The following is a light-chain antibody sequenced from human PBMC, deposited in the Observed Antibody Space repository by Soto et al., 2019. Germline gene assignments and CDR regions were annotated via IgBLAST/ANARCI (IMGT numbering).Light chain of an antibody. CDR1: SSDVGGYNY. J-gene: IGLJ1*01. V-gene: IGLV2-8*01. CDR2: EVS. Sequence: QSALTQPPSASGSPGQSVTISCTGTSSDVGGYNYVSWYQQHPGKAPKLMIYEVSKRPSGVPDRFSGSTSGNTASLTVSGLQAEDEADYYCSSYAGSNNSLYVFGTGTKLTVL. CDR3: SSYAGSNNSLYV.